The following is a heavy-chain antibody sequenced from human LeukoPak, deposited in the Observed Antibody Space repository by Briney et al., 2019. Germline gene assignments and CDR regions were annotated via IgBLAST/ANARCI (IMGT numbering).Heavy chain of an antibody. J-gene: IGHJ5*02. D-gene: IGHD6-19*01. V-gene: IGHV4-34*01. CDR2: INHSGST. CDR3: ARSRSGWYRNWFDP. CDR1: GGSFSGYY. Sequence: SETLSLTCAVYGGSFSGYYWSWIRQPPGKGLEWIGEINHSGSTNYNPSLKSRVTISVDTSKNQFSLNLSSVTAADTAVYYCARSRSGWYRNWFDPWGQGTLVTVSS.